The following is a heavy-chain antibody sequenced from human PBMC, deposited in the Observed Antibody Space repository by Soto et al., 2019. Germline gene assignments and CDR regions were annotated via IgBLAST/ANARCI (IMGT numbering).Heavy chain of an antibody. CDR1: GDSVSSNTAA. CDR3: ARGVAGSGFDL. D-gene: IGHD6-19*01. CDR2: TYYMSNWRH. J-gene: IGHJ4*02. Sequence: SRTLSLTCAISGDSVSSNTAAWNWIRSSPWRGLEWLGRTYYMSNWRHDYAVSVKSRITVNPDTSKNHFSLQLNSVTPVDTAVYYCARGVAGSGFDLWGQGTLVTVSS. V-gene: IGHV6-1*01.